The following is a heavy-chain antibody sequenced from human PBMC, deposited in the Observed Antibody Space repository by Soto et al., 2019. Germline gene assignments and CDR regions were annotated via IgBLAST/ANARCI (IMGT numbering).Heavy chain of an antibody. J-gene: IGHJ4*02. V-gene: IGHV1-3*01. CDR2: INAGNGNT. CDR1: GYTFTSYA. CDR3: AALGDTFDY. Sequence: GASVKVSCKASGYTFTSYAMHWVRQAPGQRLEWMGWINAGNGNTKYPQKFQGRVTITRDTSASTAYMELSSLRSEDTAVYYCAALGDTFDYWGQGTLVTVSS. D-gene: IGHD3-16*01.